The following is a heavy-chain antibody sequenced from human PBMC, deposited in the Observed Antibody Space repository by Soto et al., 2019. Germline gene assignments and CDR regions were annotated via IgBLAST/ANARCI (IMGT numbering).Heavy chain of an antibody. V-gene: IGHV3-33*06. D-gene: IGHD3-9*01. CDR3: AKDFMGLRYFDWSFDY. Sequence: GGSLRLSYAASGFTFSSYGMHWVRPAPGKGLEWVAVIWYDGSNKYYADSVKGRFTISRDNSKNTLYLQMNSLRAEDTAVYYCAKDFMGLRYFDWSFDYWGQGTLVTVSS. CDR1: GFTFSSYG. CDR2: IWYDGSNK. J-gene: IGHJ4*02.